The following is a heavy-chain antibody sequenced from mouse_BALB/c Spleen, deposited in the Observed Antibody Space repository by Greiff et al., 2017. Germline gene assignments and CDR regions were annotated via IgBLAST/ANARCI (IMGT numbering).Heavy chain of an antibody. D-gene: IGHD1-2*01. CDR1: GYTFTSYY. CDR3: AREDYGYSYAMDY. CDR2: IYPGDGST. J-gene: IGHJ4*01. Sequence: VQLQQSGPELVKPGASVKMSCKASGYTFTSYYIHWVKQRPGQGLEWIGWIYPGDGSTKYNEKFKGKTTLTADKSSSTAYMLLSSLTSEDSAIYFCAREDYGYSYAMDYWGQGTSVTVSS. V-gene: IGHV1S56*01.